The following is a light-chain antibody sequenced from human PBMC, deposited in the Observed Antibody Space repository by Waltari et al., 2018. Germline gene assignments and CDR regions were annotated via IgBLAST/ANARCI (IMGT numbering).Light chain of an antibody. V-gene: IGKV1-33*01. CDR1: QGIRDF. CDR2: DAS. Sequence: DIQMTQSPSSLSASIGDRGTITCQASQGIRDFVNWYQQKPGKAPKLLIYDASNLEPGVPSRFSGSGSGTDFTFTISSLQPEDIATYYCQQYHNLPVTFGGGTKVGIK. J-gene: IGKJ4*01. CDR3: QQYHNLPVT.